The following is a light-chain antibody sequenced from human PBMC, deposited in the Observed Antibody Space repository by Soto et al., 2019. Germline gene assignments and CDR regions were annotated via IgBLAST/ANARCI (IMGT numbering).Light chain of an antibody. J-gene: IGLJ7*01. CDR1: TGAVTSGHY. V-gene: IGLV7-46*01. CDR3: LLTYRGPHAV. Sequence: QAVVTQEPSLTVSPGGTVTLTCGSSTGAVTSGHYAYWLQQKPGQAPTTLIYNTDSKHSWTPARFSGSLIGGKAALTLSGALPEDEADYYCLLTYRGPHAVFGGGIQLTVL. CDR2: NTD.